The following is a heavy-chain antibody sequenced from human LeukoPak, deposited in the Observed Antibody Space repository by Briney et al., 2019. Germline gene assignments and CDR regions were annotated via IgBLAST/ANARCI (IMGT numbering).Heavy chain of an antibody. V-gene: IGHV3-74*01. Sequence: GGSLRLSCSASGFTFNSYWMHWVRQVPGRGLVWVSRIKNDGSYTNYVESVKVRSTISRDNAKNKLYLQMNSLRAEDTAVYYCVRGDSGYPDYWGQGTLVTVSS. CDR1: GFTFNSYW. CDR2: IKNDGSYT. J-gene: IGHJ4*02. D-gene: IGHD5-12*01. CDR3: VRGDSGYPDY.